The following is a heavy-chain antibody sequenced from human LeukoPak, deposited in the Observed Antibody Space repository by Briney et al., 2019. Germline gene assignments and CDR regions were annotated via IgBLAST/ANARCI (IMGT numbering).Heavy chain of an antibody. D-gene: IGHD4-17*01. CDR2: INPNSGGT. J-gene: IGHJ4*02. Sequence: ASVKVSCKASGHTFTGYYMHWVRQAPGQGLEWMGWINPNSGGTNYAQKFQGRVTMTRDTSISTAYMELSRLRSDDTAVYYCARTLTTVTTILGYWGQGTLVTVSS. CDR3: ARTLTTVTTILGY. V-gene: IGHV1-2*02. CDR1: GHTFTGYY.